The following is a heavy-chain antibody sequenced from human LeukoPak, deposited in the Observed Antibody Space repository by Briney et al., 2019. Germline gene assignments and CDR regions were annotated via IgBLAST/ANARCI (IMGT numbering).Heavy chain of an antibody. CDR1: GITFSSYG. CDR3: ARGPTPSYSGYDKSSAFDI. J-gene: IGHJ3*02. D-gene: IGHD5-12*01. Sequence: GGSLRLSCAASGITFSSYGMSWVRQAPGKGLEWVSSISSTGGTTYYADSVKGRFTISRDNSKNTLYLQMNSLRAEDTAVYYCARGPTPSYSGYDKSSAFDIWGQGTMVIVSS. V-gene: IGHV3-23*01. CDR2: ISSTGGTT.